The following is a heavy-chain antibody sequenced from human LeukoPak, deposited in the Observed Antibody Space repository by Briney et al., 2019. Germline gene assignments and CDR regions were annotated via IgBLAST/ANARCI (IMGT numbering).Heavy chain of an antibody. CDR2: IIPIFGTA. D-gene: IGHD3-22*01. Sequence: GASVKVSCKASGGTFSSYAISWVRQAPGQGLEWMGGIIPIFGTANYAQKFQGRVTITADKSTSIAYMDLGSLRSDDTAVYYCARKLYDSSRYGQTYYFDYWGQGTLVTVSS. V-gene: IGHV1-69*06. CDR3: ARKLYDSSRYGQTYYFDY. J-gene: IGHJ4*02. CDR1: GGTFSSYA.